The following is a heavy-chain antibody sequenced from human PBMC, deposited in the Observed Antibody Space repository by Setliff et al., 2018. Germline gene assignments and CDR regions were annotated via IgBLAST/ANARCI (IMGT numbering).Heavy chain of an antibody. CDR1: GGTFSSYA. V-gene: IGHV1-69*13. J-gene: IGHJ5*02. CDR3: ARGYRGYYNFWSGSQGANWFDP. Sequence: SVKVSCKASGGTFSSYAISWVRQAPGQGLEWMGGIIPIFGTAIYARKFQGRVTITADESTSTAYMELSSLRSEDTAVYYCARGYRGYYNFWSGSQGANWFDPWGQGTLVTVPQ. D-gene: IGHD3-3*01. CDR2: IIPIFGTA.